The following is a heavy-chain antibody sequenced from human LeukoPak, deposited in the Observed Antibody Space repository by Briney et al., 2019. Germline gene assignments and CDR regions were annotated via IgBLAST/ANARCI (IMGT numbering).Heavy chain of an antibody. Sequence: PSETLSLTCAVYGGSFSGYYWSWIRQPPGKGLEWIGEINHSGSTNYNPSLKSRVTISVDTSKNQFSLKLSSVTAADTAVYYCARVRVWFGESYWGQGTLVTVSS. V-gene: IGHV4-34*01. CDR3: ARVRVWFGESY. CDR2: INHSGST. J-gene: IGHJ4*02. CDR1: GGSFSGYY. D-gene: IGHD3-10*01.